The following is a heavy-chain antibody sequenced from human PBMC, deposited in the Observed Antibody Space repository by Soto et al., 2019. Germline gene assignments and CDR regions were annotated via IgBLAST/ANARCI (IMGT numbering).Heavy chain of an antibody. CDR1: GFTFSGSA. CDR3: TRRVDYYDSSGYYSFYYYGMDV. Sequence: WGSLRLSCAASGFTFSGSAMHWVRQASGKGLEWVGRIRSKANSYATAYAASVKGRFTISRDDSKNTAYLQMNSLKTEDTAVYYCTRRVDYYDSSGYYSFYYYGMDVWGQGTTVTVSS. CDR2: IRSKANSYAT. V-gene: IGHV3-73*01. J-gene: IGHJ6*02. D-gene: IGHD3-22*01.